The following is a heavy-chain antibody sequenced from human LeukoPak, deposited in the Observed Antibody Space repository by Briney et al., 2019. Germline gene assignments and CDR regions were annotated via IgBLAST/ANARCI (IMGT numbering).Heavy chain of an antibody. CDR3: ARGGTVTTAPIDY. CDR2: INPSSGST. J-gene: IGHJ4*02. V-gene: IGHV1-46*01. D-gene: IGHD4-17*01. Sequence: ASVKVSCKASGYTFTSYYMHWVRQAPGQGLEWMGIINPSSGSTSYAQKFQGRVTMTRDTSTSTVGMELSSLRFEDTAVYYCARGGTVTTAPIDYWGQGTLATVSS. CDR1: GYTFTSYY.